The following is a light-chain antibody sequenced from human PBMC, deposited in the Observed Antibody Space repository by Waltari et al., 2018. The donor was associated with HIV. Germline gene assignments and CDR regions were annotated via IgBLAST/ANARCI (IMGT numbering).Light chain of an antibody. V-gene: IGKV1-33*01. J-gene: IGKJ4*01. Sequence: DIQMTQSPSSLSASVGDRVTITCQASQDISDFLNWYQQKPGKAPKLLIYDASNLETGVPSTFSGSGSGTDFTFTISSLQPDDIATYYCQQYDNLPLTFGGGTKVEIK. CDR3: QQYDNLPLT. CDR2: DAS. CDR1: QDISDF.